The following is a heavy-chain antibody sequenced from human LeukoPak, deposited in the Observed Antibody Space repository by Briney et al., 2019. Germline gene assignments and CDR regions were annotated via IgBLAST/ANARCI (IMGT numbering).Heavy chain of an antibody. D-gene: IGHD6-19*01. CDR2: ISESGGTT. V-gene: IGHV3-23*01. CDR1: KFTVSSNY. CDR3: ARQWLING. J-gene: IGHJ4*02. Sequence: PGGSLRLSCAASKFTVSSNYMSWVRQAPGKGLEWVSSISESGGTTDYADSVKGRFTISRDNSKNTLYLQMNSLRAEDTAVYYCARQWLINGWGQGILVTVSS.